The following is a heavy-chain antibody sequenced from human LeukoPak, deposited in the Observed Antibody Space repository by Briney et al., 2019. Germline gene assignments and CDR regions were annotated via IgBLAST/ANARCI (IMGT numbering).Heavy chain of an antibody. CDR3: ARGGTQVGYSSRLDFDY. V-gene: IGHV4-34*01. D-gene: IGHD6-13*01. CDR2: ISHSGST. Sequence: SVTLSLTCAVYGVSFYGFYWRWLPQPPGKGRVGIREISHSGSTNYIPSLRSRVTISVDTSKSQFSLKLSSVTAADTAVYSWARGGTQVGYSSRLDFDYWGQGILVTVSS. CDR1: GVSFYGFY. J-gene: IGHJ4*02.